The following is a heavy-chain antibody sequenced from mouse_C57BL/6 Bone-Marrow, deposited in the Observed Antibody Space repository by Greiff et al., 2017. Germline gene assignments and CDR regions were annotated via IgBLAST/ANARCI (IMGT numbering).Heavy chain of an antibody. V-gene: IGHV1-81*01. CDR1: GYTFTSYG. Sequence: VQLQQSGAELARPGASVKLSCKASGYTFTSYGISWVKQRTGQGLEWIGEIYPRSGNTYYNEKFKGKATLTADKSSSTAYMELRSLTSADSAVYFCARQAHDSWFAYWGQGTLVTVSA. CDR2: IYPRSGNT. CDR3: ARQAHDSWFAY. D-gene: IGHD2-4*01. J-gene: IGHJ3*01.